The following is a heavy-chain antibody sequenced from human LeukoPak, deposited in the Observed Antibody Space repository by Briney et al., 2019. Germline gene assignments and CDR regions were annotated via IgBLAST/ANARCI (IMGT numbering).Heavy chain of an antibody. CDR2: ISSSSSYI. V-gene: IGHV3-21*01. CDR1: GFTFSSYS. Sequence: PGGSLRLSCAASGFTFSSYSMNWVRQAPGKGLGWVSSISSSSSYIYYADSVKGRFTISRDNAKNSLYLQMNSLRAEDTAVYYCARDPYYYGSGSYGEHSDYWGQGTLVTVSS. J-gene: IGHJ4*02. CDR3: ARDPYYYGSGSYGEHSDY. D-gene: IGHD3-10*01.